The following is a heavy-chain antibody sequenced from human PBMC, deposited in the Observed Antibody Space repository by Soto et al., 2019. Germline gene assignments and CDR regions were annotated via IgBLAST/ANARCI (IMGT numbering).Heavy chain of an antibody. CDR2: ITTGGDT. V-gene: IGHV3-13*01. CDR1: GFTFTDYD. D-gene: IGHD2-21*01. J-gene: IGHJ4*02. CDR3: ARGRDSALYYFDY. Sequence: GGSLRLSCAASGFTFTDYDMDWVRQATGKGLEWVSVITTGGDTYYPGSVKGRFTVSRENAKNSLYLQMNSLRAEDTAVYYCARGRDSALYYFDYWGQGTRGTVSS.